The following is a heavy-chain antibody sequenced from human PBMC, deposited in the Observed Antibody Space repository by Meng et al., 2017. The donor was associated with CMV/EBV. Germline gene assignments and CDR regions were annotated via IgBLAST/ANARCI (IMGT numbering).Heavy chain of an antibody. CDR1: GFTFSDYY. D-gene: IGHD2-2*01. J-gene: IGHJ6*02. CDR3: ARDCSSTSCYYLGGMDV. V-gene: IGHV3-11*01. CDR2: ITSGGRTT. Sequence: GESLKISCAASGFTFSDYYMSWLRQAPGKGLEYISYITSGGRTTFYADSVKGRFTVSRDNANKSLYLQMNNLRAEDTAIYYCARDCSSTSCYYLGGMDVWGQGTTVTVSS.